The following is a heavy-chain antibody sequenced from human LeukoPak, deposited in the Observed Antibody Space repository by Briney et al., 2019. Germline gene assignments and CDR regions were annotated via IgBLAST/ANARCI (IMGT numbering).Heavy chain of an antibody. CDR1: GYTFTSYD. D-gene: IGHD3-22*01. CDR3: ARGGPSYYDSSGYYRY. Sequence: ASVKVSCKASGYTFTSYDTNWVRQATGQGLEWMGWMNPNSGNTGYAQKFQGRVTMTRNTSISTAYMELSSLRSEDTAVYYCARGGPSYYDSSGYYRYWGQGTLVTVSS. J-gene: IGHJ4*02. V-gene: IGHV1-8*01. CDR2: MNPNSGNT.